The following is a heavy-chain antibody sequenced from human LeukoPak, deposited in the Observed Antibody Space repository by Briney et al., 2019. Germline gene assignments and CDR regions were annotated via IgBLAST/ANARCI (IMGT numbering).Heavy chain of an antibody. V-gene: IGHV3-9*01. D-gene: IGHD3/OR15-3a*01. Sequence: GGSLRLSCAASGFTFDDYAMHWVRQAPGKGLEWVSVISWNSGSIGYADSVKGRFTISRDNARNSLYLQMNSLRAEDTALYYCAKSYWTVGYMDVWGKGTTVTISS. CDR3: AKSYWTVGYMDV. CDR2: ISWNSGSI. J-gene: IGHJ6*03. CDR1: GFTFDDYA.